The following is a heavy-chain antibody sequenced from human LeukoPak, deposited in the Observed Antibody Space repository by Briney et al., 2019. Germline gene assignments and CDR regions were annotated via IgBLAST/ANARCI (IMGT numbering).Heavy chain of an antibody. Sequence: RSSETLSLTCTVSGGSISSYYWSWIRLPPGKGLEWIGYLSKSGNTNYSPSLKSRVTIFGDTSKNQFFLKLSSVTAADTAVYYCARLDYDSSGFDYWGQGTLVTVSS. CDR1: GGSISSYY. CDR2: LSKSGNT. CDR3: ARLDYDSSGFDY. V-gene: IGHV4-59*01. J-gene: IGHJ4*02. D-gene: IGHD3-22*01.